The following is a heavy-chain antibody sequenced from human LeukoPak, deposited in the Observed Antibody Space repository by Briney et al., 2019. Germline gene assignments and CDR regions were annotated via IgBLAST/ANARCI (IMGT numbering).Heavy chain of an antibody. CDR2: IIPIFGTA. CDR1: GGTFSSYA. Sequence: GASVKVSCKASGGTFSSYAISWVRQAPGQGLEWMGVIIPIFGTANYAQKFQGRVTITTDESTSTAYMELSSLRSDDTAVYYCARVHPLTIEDAFDIWGQGTMVTVSS. J-gene: IGHJ3*02. D-gene: IGHD3-10*01. V-gene: IGHV1-69*05. CDR3: ARVHPLTIEDAFDI.